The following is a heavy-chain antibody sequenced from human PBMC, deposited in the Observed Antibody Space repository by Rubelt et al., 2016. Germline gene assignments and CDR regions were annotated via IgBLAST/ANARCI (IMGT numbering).Heavy chain of an antibody. V-gene: IGHV1-46*01. CDR2: INPNGGST. CDR1: GYTFTSYY. J-gene: IGHJ3*02. Sequence: QVQLVQSGAEVKKPGASVKVSCKASGYTFTSYYMHWVQQAPGQGFEWMGIINPNGGSTTYAQKFQGRVTMTRDTSTSTVYRELSSLRSGDTAVYYCARTSTVANAFDIWGQGTMVTVSS. CDR3: ARTSTVANAFDI. D-gene: IGHD2-15*01.